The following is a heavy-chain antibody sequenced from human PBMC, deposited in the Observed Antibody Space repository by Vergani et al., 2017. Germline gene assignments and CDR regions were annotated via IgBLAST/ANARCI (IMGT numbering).Heavy chain of an antibody. J-gene: IGHJ5*01. CDR1: GASISSGPFF. CDR2: ISNSGSA. D-gene: IGHD3-22*01. V-gene: IGHV4-61*02. CDR3: VREDVRYYDSYGDSAGFFDS. Sequence: QLQLQESGPGLVRPSETLSLTCSVSGASISSGPFFWSWIRQPAGKGLEWIGRISNSGSAKYNSSLRSRVTLSVDTANNQFSLKLRSLTVADTAVYYCVREDVRYYDSYGDSAGFFDSWGQGTLVTVSS.